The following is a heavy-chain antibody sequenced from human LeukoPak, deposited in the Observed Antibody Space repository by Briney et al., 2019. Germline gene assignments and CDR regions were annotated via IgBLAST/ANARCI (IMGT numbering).Heavy chain of an antibody. J-gene: IGHJ4*02. CDR3: AGETAAATPGF. CDR1: GFTFSSYW. Sequence: GGSLRLSCAASGFTFSSYWMHWVRQAPGKGLVWVSRINTDGSITKSADSVTGRFTISRDNAKKTLYLQMNSPRAEDTAVYYCAGETAAATPGFGGQGTLVTVSS. D-gene: IGHD6-13*01. V-gene: IGHV3-74*03. CDR2: INTDGSIT.